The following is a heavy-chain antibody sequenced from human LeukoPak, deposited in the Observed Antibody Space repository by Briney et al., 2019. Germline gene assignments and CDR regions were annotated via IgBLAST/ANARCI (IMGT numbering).Heavy chain of an antibody. J-gene: IGHJ4*02. V-gene: IGHV5-51*01. Sequence: GESLKISCKGSGYRFPSYWIAWVRQVPGKGLEWMGIIYPGDSDTRYSPSFQGQVTISADKSTSTAYLQWSSLKASDTAMYYCARTVGYCSSTSCWRYFDYWGQGTLVTVSS. CDR2: IYPGDSDT. CDR3: ARTVGYCSSTSCWRYFDY. D-gene: IGHD2-2*01. CDR1: GYRFPSYW.